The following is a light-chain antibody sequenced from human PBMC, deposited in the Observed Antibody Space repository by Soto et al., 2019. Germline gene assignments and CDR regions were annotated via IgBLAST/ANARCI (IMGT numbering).Light chain of an antibody. V-gene: IGKV3-11*01. CDR3: QQRSNWLT. CDR1: QSVSSY. Sequence: EIVLTQSPATLSLSPGERATLSCRASQSVSSYLAWYQQKPGQAPRLLIYDASNRATGIPARFSGSGSGTDITLTISILSAEDFAYYYRQQRSNWLTFGGGTKLEIK. J-gene: IGKJ4*01. CDR2: DAS.